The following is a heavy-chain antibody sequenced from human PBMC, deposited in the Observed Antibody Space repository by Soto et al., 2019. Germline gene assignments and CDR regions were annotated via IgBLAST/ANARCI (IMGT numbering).Heavy chain of an antibody. CDR3: AKGPYGSGV. D-gene: IGHD3-10*01. CDR2: ISYDGSNK. J-gene: IGHJ4*02. CDR1: GFTFSTYG. Sequence: QVQLVESGGGVVQPGRSLRLSCAASGFTFSTYGMQWVRQAPGKGLEWVAVISYDGSNKYYADSVKGRFTISRDNSKNTLYLQMNSLRAEDTAVYYCAKGPYGSGVWGQGTLVTVSS. V-gene: IGHV3-30*18.